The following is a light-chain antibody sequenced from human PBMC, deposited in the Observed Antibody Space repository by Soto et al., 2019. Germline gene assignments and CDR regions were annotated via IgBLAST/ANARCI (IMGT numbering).Light chain of an antibody. CDR2: EVT. J-gene: IGLJ2*01. CDR3: SSYTSTNHVV. CDR1: SSDVGGYNY. Sequence: QSVLTQPASVSGSPGQSITISCTGTSSDVGGYNYVSWYQQHPGKAPKLVIYEVTKRPSGVSNRFSGSKSGNTASLTFSGLQAEDETDYYCSSYTSTNHVVFGGGTQLTVL. V-gene: IGLV2-14*01.